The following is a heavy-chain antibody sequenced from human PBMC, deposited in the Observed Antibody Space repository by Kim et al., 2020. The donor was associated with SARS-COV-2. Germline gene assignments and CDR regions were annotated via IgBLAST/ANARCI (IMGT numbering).Heavy chain of an antibody. CDR3: ARSDCSGGNCFPRERSWFDP. V-gene: IGHV4-34*01. CDR2: IDSSGRA. J-gene: IGHJ5*02. Sequence: SETLSLTCAVSGGSLSGHSWTWIRQSPGKGLEWIGEIDSSGRADYNPSLKSRVTISLDTSNNQFSLNLASVTAADTAIYYCARSDCSGGNCFPRERSWFDPWGQGTLVTVSA. D-gene: IGHD2-15*01. CDR1: GGSLSGHS.